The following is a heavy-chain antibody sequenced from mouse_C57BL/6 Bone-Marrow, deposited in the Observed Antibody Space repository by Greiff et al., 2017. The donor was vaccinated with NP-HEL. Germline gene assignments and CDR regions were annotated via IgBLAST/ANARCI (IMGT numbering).Heavy chain of an antibody. CDR2: IRNKANGYTT. J-gene: IGHJ1*03. V-gene: IGHV7-3*01. Sequence: EAKLMESGGGLVQPGGSLSLSCAASGFTFTDYYMSWVRQPPGKALEWLGFIRNKANGYTTEYSASVKGRFTISRDNSQSILYLQMNALRAEDSATYYGASLSYYYGSSYGYFDFWGTGTTVTVSS. CDR1: GFTFTDYY. CDR3: ASLSYYYGSSYGYFDF. D-gene: IGHD1-1*01.